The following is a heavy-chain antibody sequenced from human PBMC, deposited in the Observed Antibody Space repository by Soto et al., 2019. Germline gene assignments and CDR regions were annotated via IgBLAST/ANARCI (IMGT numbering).Heavy chain of an antibody. Sequence: EVQLLESGGGLVQPGGSLRLSCVGSGFTFINYAMNWVRQTPGKGLEWVSTISGGGDKTFDADTVKGRFTISRDNSKNAVKLQMNSLRADDTAVYYCARKVLGSTSRPDWWYFDLWGRGTRVTVSS. CDR3: ARKVLGSTSRPDWWYFDL. J-gene: IGHJ2*01. CDR1: GFTFINYA. D-gene: IGHD2-2*01. CDR2: ISGGGDKT. V-gene: IGHV3-23*01.